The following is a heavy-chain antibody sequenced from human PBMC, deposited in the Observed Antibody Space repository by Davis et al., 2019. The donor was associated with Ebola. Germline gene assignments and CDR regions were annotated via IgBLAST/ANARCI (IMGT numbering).Heavy chain of an antibody. CDR1: DFTFSSHA. CDR3: AKPHSQYSGYDRAPFDF. V-gene: IGHV3-23*01. J-gene: IGHJ4*02. D-gene: IGHD5-12*01. Sequence: PGGSLRLSCAASDFTFSSHAMSWVRQAPGKGLECVSVMSGSGGRTFYADSVKGRFTIYRDNSKNTLYLQMNSLRSEDTAVYYCAKPHSQYSGYDRAPFDFWGQGTLVTVSS. CDR2: MSGSGGRT.